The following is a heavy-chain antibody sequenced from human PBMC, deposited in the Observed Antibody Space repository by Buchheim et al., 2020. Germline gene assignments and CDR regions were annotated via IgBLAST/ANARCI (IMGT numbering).Heavy chain of an antibody. CDR3: ARVRADCYDTRDKTLEY. V-gene: IGHV3-11*06. D-gene: IGHD3-22*01. J-gene: IGHJ4*02. Sequence: VQLVESGGGLVKPGGSLRLSCAASGFTFTNYYMSWIRQAPGKGLEWVSYISSRSSYTSYADSVKGRFTISRDNTRNTLSLQMNSLRAEDTAVYYCARVRADCYDTRDKTLEYWGQGTL. CDR1: GFTFTNYY. CDR2: ISSRSSYT.